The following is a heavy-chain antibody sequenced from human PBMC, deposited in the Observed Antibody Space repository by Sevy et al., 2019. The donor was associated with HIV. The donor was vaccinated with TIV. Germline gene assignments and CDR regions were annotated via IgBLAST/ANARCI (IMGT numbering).Heavy chain of an antibody. D-gene: IGHD2-2*01. J-gene: IGHJ4*02. V-gene: IGHV1-18*01. CDR3: ARDKPQGVVIIPGSMWGGVDY. CDR1: GYTFKTYG. CDR2: ISAYSGDT. Sequence: SVKVSCKTFGYTFKTYGISWVRQAPGQGLEWMGWISAYSGDTNFAQKFQGRVTMTTDTSTSTAYMELSSLRSDDTAVYFCARDKPQGVVIIPGSMWGGVDYWAQGTVVTVSS.